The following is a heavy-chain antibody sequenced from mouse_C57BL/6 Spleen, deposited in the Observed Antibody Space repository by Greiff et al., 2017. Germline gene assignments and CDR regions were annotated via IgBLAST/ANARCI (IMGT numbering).Heavy chain of an antibody. D-gene: IGHD2-1*01. V-gene: IGHV1-15*01. CDR2: IDPATGGT. CDR3: TRHYGNYGYAMDY. J-gene: IGHJ4*01. Sequence: VQLQQSGAELVRPGASVTLSCKASGYTFTDYEMHWVKQTPVHGLEWIGAIDPATGGTAYNQKFKGKAILTADKSSSTAYMELRSLTSEDSAVYYGTRHYGNYGYAMDYWGQGTSVTVSS. CDR1: GYTFTDYE.